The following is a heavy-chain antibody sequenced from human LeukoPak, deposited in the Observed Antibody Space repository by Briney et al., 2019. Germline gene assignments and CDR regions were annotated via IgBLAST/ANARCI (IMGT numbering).Heavy chain of an antibody. D-gene: IGHD3-22*01. CDR1: GYTFTGYY. CDR3: ARCGGDYYDSSGYYYALYYYYGMDV. Sequence: HVASVKVSCKASGYTFTGYYMHWVRQAPGQGLEWMGWINPNSGGTNYAQKFQGRVTMTRDTSISTAYMELSRLRSDDTAVYYCARCGGDYYDSSGYYYALYYYYGMDVWGQGTTVTVSS. CDR2: INPNSGGT. J-gene: IGHJ6*02. V-gene: IGHV1-2*02.